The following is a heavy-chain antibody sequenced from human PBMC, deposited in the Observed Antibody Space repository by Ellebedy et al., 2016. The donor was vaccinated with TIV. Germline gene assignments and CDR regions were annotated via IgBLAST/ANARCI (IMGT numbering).Heavy chain of an antibody. CDR1: GGSFSGYY. CDR2: INHSGNT. V-gene: IGHV4-34*01. D-gene: IGHD3-22*01. Sequence: SETLSLXXAVYGGSFSGYYWSWIRQPPGKGLEWIGEINHSGNTNYNPSLKSRVTISVDTSKNQFSLKLSSVTAADTAVYYCARGRYSSGYQLWGQGTLVTVSS. CDR3: ARGRYSSGYQL. J-gene: IGHJ4*02.